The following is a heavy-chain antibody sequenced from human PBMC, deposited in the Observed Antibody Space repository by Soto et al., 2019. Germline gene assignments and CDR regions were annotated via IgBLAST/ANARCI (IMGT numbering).Heavy chain of an antibody. Sequence: GGSLRLSCAASGFTFSSYGMHWVRQAPGKGLEWVAVIWYDGSNKYYADSVKGRFTISRDNSKNTLYLQMNSLRAEDTAVYYCARGRYDSSGYYSPGFDYWGQGTLVTVSS. CDR1: GFTFSSYG. V-gene: IGHV3-33*01. CDR3: ARGRYDSSGYYSPGFDY. D-gene: IGHD3-22*01. J-gene: IGHJ4*02. CDR2: IWYDGSNK.